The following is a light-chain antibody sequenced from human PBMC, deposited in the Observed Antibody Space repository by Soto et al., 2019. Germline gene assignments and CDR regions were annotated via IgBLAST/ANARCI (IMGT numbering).Light chain of an antibody. Sequence: DIQMTQSPSSLSASIGDRVTISCQASQDIGNFLNWYQQKPGKAPYLLIYDASNLDTGVSSRFSGSGSGRDFSFTITSLQPDDVATHFCQQYGSLPITFGQGTRLEIK. J-gene: IGKJ5*01. V-gene: IGKV1-33*01. CDR2: DAS. CDR3: QQYGSLPIT. CDR1: QDIGNF.